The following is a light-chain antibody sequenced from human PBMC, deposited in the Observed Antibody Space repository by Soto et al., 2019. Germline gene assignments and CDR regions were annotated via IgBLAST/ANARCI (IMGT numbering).Light chain of an antibody. J-gene: IGKJ4*01. Sequence: DLQMTQSPSTLSASVGDRVTITCRASQSISSWLAWYQQKPGKAPNLLIYKASSLESGVPSRFSGSGSGTEFTLTISSLQADDFATDYCQQYNSYPLTFGGGTKVEIK. CDR3: QQYNSYPLT. CDR1: QSISSW. CDR2: KAS. V-gene: IGKV1-5*03.